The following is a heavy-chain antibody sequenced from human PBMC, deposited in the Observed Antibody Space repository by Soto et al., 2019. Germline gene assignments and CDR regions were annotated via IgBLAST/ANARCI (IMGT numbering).Heavy chain of an antibody. D-gene: IGHD5-12*01. V-gene: IGHV3-30-3*01. Sequence: QVQLVESGGGVVQPGRSLRLSCAASGFTFSSYAMHWVRQAPGKGLEWVAVISYDGSNKYYADSVKGRFTISRDNSKHTLYLQMNSLRAEDTAVYYCARDRGAFDVWGQGTMVTVSS. J-gene: IGHJ3*01. CDR1: GFTFSSYA. CDR2: ISYDGSNK. CDR3: ARDRGAFDV.